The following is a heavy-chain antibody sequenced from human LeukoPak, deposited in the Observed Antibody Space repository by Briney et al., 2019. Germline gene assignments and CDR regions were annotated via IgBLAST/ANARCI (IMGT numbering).Heavy chain of an antibody. CDR3: MRHEEEDGYNAKPFDS. CDR1: GGSFSGYY. V-gene: IGHV4-34*01. CDR2: IYYSGNT. Sequence: RPSETLSLTCAVYGGSFSGYYWSWIRQPPGKGLEWLGTIYYSGNTYYSPSLKSRVTISVDTSKNQFSLRLSSVTAADTAVYFCMRHEEEDGYNAKPFDSWGQGTLVTVSS. D-gene: IGHD5-24*01. J-gene: IGHJ4*02.